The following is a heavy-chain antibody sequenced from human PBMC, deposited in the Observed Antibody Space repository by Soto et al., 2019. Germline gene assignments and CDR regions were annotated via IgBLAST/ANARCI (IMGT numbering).Heavy chain of an antibody. Sequence: ASETLSLTCAVCGGSFSGYYWSWIRQPPGKGLEWIGEINHSGSTNYNPSLTSRVTISVDTSKNQFSLKLSSVTAADTAVYYCARWEIDEWLQHWGQGTLVTVSS. CDR3: ARWEIDEWLQH. D-gene: IGHD1-26*01. CDR2: INHSGST. J-gene: IGHJ1*01. CDR1: GGSFSGYY. V-gene: IGHV4-34*01.